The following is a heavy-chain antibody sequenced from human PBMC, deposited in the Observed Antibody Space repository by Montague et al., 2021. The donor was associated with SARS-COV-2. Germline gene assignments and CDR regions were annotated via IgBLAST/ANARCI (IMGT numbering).Heavy chain of an antibody. CDR3: ARGGPLSYYYYGMDV. D-gene: IGHD1-14*01. CDR1: GFTFNSYW. Sequence: SLRLSCAASGFTFNSYWMHWVRQAPGKGLVWVSRINSDGTTTTYADSVKGRFTTSRDNAKDTLYLQMNGLRAEDTALYFCARGGPLSYYYYGMDVWGQGTAVTVSS. CDR2: INSDGTTT. J-gene: IGHJ6*02. V-gene: IGHV3-74*01.